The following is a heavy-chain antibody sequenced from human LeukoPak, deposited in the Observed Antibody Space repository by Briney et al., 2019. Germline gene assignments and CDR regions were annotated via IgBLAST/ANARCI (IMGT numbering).Heavy chain of an antibody. Sequence: SETLSLTCTVSGYSISSGYYWGWIRQPPGKGLEWIGYFYYSGSTNYNPSLKSRVTISVDTSKNQFSLKLSSVTAADTAVYYCSGSYLYSYYYYMDVWGKGTTVTISS. D-gene: IGHD1-26*01. V-gene: IGHV4-61*01. CDR2: FYYSGST. CDR3: SGSYLYSYYYYMDV. J-gene: IGHJ6*03. CDR1: GYSISSGYY.